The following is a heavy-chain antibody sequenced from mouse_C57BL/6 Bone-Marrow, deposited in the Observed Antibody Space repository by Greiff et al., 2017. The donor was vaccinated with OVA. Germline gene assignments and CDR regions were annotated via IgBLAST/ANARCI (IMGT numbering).Heavy chain of an antibody. CDR2: IHPSDSDT. J-gene: IGHJ2*01. CDR3: AIEGTPYYFDY. D-gene: IGHD3-3*01. Sequence: QVQLQQPGAELVKPGASVKVSCKASGYTFTSYWMHWVKQRPGQGLEWIGRIHPSDSDTNYNQKFKGKATLTVDNSSSTAYMQLSSLTSEDSAVYYCAIEGTPYYFDYWGQGTTLTVSS. V-gene: IGHV1-74*01. CDR1: GYTFTSYW.